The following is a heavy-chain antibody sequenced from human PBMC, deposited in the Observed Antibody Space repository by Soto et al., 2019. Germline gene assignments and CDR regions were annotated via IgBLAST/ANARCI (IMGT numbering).Heavy chain of an antibody. J-gene: IGHJ6*02. CDR3: TRVLGYTFEPGKTRYYAMDV. D-gene: IGHD5-18*01. CDR2: LIPVFGSP. Sequence: QVQLVQSGAEVKKPGSSVTVSCKTSGGTFSKDAINWVRQAPGQGLEWMGLLIPVFGSPIYAQKFQGRIRITADESTSTGFMELSSLRSEDTAVYYCTRVLGYTFEPGKTRYYAMDVWGQGTTVSVSS. V-gene: IGHV1-69*01. CDR1: GGTFSKDA.